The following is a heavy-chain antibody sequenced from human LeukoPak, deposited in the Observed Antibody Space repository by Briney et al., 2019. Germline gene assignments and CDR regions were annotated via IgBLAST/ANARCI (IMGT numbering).Heavy chain of an antibody. V-gene: IGHV4-59*01. D-gene: IGHD1-1*01. CDR3: ARDLGSWNDY. CDR1: GGSLSIYY. CDR2: IYYSGST. Sequence: SETLSLTCTVSGGSLSIYYWSWIRQPPGEGLEWGGHIYYSGSTNYNPSLTSRGTISVDTSKNQFSLKLSSVTAADTAVYSCARDLGSWNDYWGQGTLVTVSS. J-gene: IGHJ4*02.